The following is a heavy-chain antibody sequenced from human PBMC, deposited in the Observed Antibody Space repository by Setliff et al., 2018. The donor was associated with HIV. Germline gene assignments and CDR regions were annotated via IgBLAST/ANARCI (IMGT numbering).Heavy chain of an antibody. CDR3: ARLRGSYDFSDWFDP. J-gene: IGHJ5*02. D-gene: IGHD3-3*01. Sequence: SETLSLTCTVSGGSIRSHYWSWIRQPPGKRLEWIGYIYYSGSTNYNPSLKSRVTISVDTAKNQFSLKLSSVTAADTAVYYCARLRGSYDFSDWFDPWGQGTQVTVSS. CDR2: IYYSGST. CDR1: GGSIRSHY. V-gene: IGHV4-59*11.